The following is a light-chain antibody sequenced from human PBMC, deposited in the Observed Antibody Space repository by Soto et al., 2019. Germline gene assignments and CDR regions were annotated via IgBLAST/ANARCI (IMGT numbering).Light chain of an antibody. Sequence: EIVMTRAPATLSVSPGESATLSCRASQSVSILLAWYQQKPGQAPRILIHGETTRATGIPDRFSGSGSGTEFNLTISRLQSEDFAVYYCQKYNNWPRTCGQGTKVDIK. CDR3: QKYNNWPRT. J-gene: IGKJ1*01. CDR2: GET. V-gene: IGKV3-15*01. CDR1: QSVSIL.